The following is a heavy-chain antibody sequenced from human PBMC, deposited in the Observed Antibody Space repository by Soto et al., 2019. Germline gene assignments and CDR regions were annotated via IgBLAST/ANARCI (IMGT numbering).Heavy chain of an antibody. CDR1: GYTFTALY. D-gene: IGHD2-21*02. CDR3: TTLRLDP. Sequence: ASVKVSCKASGYTFTALYMNWVRQAPGQGLEWMGWVNPNTGLTKLAQKFQGRVTMTRDTSISTAYMELTRLTSDDTAVYYCTTLRLDPWVQGTLVTVSS. V-gene: IGHV1-2*02. CDR2: VNPNTGLT. J-gene: IGHJ5*02.